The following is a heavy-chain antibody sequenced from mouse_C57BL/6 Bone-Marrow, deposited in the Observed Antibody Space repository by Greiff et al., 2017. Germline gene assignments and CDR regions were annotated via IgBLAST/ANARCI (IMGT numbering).Heavy chain of an antibody. CDR2: IRSKSNNYAT. CDR1: GFSFNTYA. V-gene: IGHV10-1*01. CDR3: VSFLAWFAY. J-gene: IGHJ3*01. Sequence: EVQGVESGGGLVQPKGSLKLSCAASGFSFNTYAMNWVRQAPGKGLEWVARIRSKSNNYATYYADSVKDRFTISRDDSESMLYLQMNNLKTEDTAMYYCVSFLAWFAYWGQGTLVTVSA.